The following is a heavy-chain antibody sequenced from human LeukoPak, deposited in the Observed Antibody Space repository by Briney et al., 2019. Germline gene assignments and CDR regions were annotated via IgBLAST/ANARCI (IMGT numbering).Heavy chain of an antibody. CDR3: ARAAYGDESLFDY. J-gene: IGHJ4*02. V-gene: IGHV4-30-2*01. D-gene: IGHD4-17*01. CDR2: IYHSGST. CDR1: GGSISSGGYS. Sequence: SETLSLTCAVSGGSISSGGYSWSWIRQPPRKGLEWIGYIYHSGSTYYNPSLKSRVTISVDRSKNQFSLKLSSVTAADTAVYYCARAAYGDESLFDYWGQGTLVTVPS.